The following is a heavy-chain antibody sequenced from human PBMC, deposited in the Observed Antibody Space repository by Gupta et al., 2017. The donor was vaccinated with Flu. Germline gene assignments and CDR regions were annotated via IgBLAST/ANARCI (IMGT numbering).Heavy chain of an antibody. D-gene: IGHD5-18*01. CDR3: ARERGYSYGYSDY. CDR1: GFTFNGYS. CDR2: ISSSSSDI. Sequence: EVQLVESGGGLVKPGGSLRLSCAASGFTFNGYSMNWVRQAPGMGLEWVSSISSSSSDIYYADSVKGRFTISRDNAKNSLYLQMKSLRAEDTAVYYCARERGYSYGYSDYGGRGTLVTASS. V-gene: IGHV3-21*01. J-gene: IGHJ4*02.